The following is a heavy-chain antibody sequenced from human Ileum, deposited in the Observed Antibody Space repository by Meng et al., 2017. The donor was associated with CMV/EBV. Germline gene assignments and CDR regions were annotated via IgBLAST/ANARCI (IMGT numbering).Heavy chain of an antibody. Sequence: GGSLRLSCAASGFTFSSYWMSWVRQAPGKGLEWVANIKQDGSEKYYVDSVKGRFTISRDNAKNSLYLQMNSLRAEDTAVYYCARDREGDYDFWSGYYDYWGQGKLVNVAS. V-gene: IGHV3-7*01. CDR2: IKQDGSEK. J-gene: IGHJ4*01. D-gene: IGHD3-3*01. CDR1: GFTFSSYW. CDR3: ARDREGDYDFWSGYYDY.